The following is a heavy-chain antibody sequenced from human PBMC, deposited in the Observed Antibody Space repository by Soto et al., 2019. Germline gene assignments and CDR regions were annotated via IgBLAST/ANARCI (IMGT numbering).Heavy chain of an antibody. J-gene: IGHJ6*03. V-gene: IGHV1-18*01. CDR2: ISPYNGNT. Sequence: QVQLVQSGAEVKKPGGSVKVSCKASGYTFISYAISWVRQAPGQGLEWMGWISPYNGNTNYAQKVQGRVSMTTDPSTSTAYMELRSLRSDDTAVYYCARVVGPVTKMFYYYMDVWGKGTTVTVSS. D-gene: IGHD4-17*01. CDR1: GYTFISYA. CDR3: ARVVGPVTKMFYYYMDV.